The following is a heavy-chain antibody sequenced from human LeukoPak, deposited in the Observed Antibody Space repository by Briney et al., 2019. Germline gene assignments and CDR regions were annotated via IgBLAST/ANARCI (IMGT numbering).Heavy chain of an antibody. J-gene: IGHJ5*02. CDR2: INPNSGGT. CDR1: GYTFTGYY. Sequence: ASVKVSCKASGYTFTGYYMHWVRQAPGQGLEWMGWINPNSGGTNYAQKFQGRFTMTRDTSISTAYMELSRLRSDDTAVYYCARASSWYGWFDPWGQGTLVTVSS. V-gene: IGHV1-2*02. CDR3: ARASSWYGWFDP. D-gene: IGHD6-13*01.